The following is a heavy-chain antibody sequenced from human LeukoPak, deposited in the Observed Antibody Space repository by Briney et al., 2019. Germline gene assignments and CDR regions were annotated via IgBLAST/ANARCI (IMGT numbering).Heavy chain of an antibody. V-gene: IGHV1-2*04. Sequence: ASVKVSCKASGNTFTGYYMHWVRQAPGQGLEWMGWINLNSGGTNYAQKFRGWVTMTRDTSISTAYIDLSRLRSDDTAVYYCARDRATVATPYFDCWGQGTLVTVSS. J-gene: IGHJ4*02. CDR2: INLNSGGT. D-gene: IGHD4-23*01. CDR3: ARDRATVATPYFDC. CDR1: GNTFTGYY.